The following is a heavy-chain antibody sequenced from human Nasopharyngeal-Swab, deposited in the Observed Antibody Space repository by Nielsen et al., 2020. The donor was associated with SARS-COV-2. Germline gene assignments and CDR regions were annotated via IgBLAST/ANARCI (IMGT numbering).Heavy chain of an antibody. V-gene: IGHV3-74*01. CDR1: GFTFSSYS. D-gene: IGHD3-16*01. Sequence: GGSLRLSCVASGFTFSSYSMYWVRQAPGQGLVCVSQINVDGSSINCADSVKGRFTTSRDNAKNTLYLQMNSLRAEDTAVYYCTRNHLGLRIWGQGTVVTVSS. CDR3: TRNHLGLRI. J-gene: IGHJ3*02. CDR2: INVDGSSI.